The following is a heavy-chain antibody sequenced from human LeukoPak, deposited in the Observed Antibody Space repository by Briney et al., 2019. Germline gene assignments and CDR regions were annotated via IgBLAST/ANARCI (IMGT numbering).Heavy chain of an antibody. CDR3: ARGVTGTTPFDY. CDR2: IYYTGST. CDR1: GGSITSYY. V-gene: IGHV4-59*08. D-gene: IGHD1-7*01. Sequence: SETLSLTCTASGGSITSYYWSWIRQPPGKGLEWIGYIYYTGSTNYNPSLKSRVTISVDTSKNQFSLKLSSVTAADTAVYYCARGVTGTTPFDYWGQGTLVTVSS. J-gene: IGHJ4*02.